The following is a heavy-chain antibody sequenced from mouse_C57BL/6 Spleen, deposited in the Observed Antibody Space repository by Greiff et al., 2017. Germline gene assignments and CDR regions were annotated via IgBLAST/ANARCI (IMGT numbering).Heavy chain of an antibody. V-gene: IGHV1-81*01. J-gene: IGHJ2*01. Sequence: QVQLQQSGAELARPGASVKLSCKASGYTFTSYGISWVKQRTGQGLEWIGEIYPRSGNTYYNEKFKGKATLTADKSSSTAYMELRSLTSEDAAVYFCATHWDCFDYWGQGTTLTVSS. CDR1: GYTFTSYG. CDR2: IYPRSGNT. D-gene: IGHD4-1*01. CDR3: ATHWDCFDY.